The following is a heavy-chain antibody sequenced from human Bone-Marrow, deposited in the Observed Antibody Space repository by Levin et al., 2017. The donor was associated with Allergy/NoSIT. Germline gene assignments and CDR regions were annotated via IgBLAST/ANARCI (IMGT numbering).Heavy chain of an antibody. J-gene: IGHJ3*02. D-gene: IGHD3-22*01. V-gene: IGHV3-15*01. Sequence: GGSLRLSCAASGFTFSNAWMSWVRQAPGKGLEWVGRIKSKTDGGTTDYAAPVKGRFTISRDDSKNTLYLQMNSLKTEDTAVYYCTTLTADYYDSSGYHLAPETFDIWGQGTMVTVSS. CDR3: TTLTADYYDSSGYHLAPETFDI. CDR2: IKSKTDGGTT. CDR1: GFTFSNAW.